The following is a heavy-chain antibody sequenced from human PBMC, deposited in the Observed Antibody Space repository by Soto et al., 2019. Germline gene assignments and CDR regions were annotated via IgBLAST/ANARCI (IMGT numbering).Heavy chain of an antibody. CDR1: GVSISPYY. D-gene: IGHD5-18*01. CDR3: ARHFDVNTALDYYYFDL. J-gene: IGHJ2*01. CDR2: LYSSGRA. Sequence: QVQLQESGPGLVKTSETLSLTCTVSGVSISPYYWTWIRQPAGKGLEWIGHLYSSGRATYSPSLKNRVTMSMLRDHYSMTLKSVTAANTAVYYYARHFDVNTALDYYYFDLWGRGALVTVSS. V-gene: IGHV4-4*07.